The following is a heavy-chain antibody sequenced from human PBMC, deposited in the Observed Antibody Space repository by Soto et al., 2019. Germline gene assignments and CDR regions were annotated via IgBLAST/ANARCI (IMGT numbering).Heavy chain of an antibody. CDR3: ARLRDLWGAFYYKAFDI. Sequence: ASVKVSCKASGYIFTNYDINWVRQAPGQRLEWMGWINAGNGNTKYSQKFQGRVTITRDTSASTAYMELDSVTAADTAVYYCARLRDLWGAFYYKAFDIWGQGTLVTVSS. CDR1: GYIFTNYD. V-gene: IGHV1-3*01. D-gene: IGHD3-3*01. CDR2: INAGNGNT. J-gene: IGHJ3*02.